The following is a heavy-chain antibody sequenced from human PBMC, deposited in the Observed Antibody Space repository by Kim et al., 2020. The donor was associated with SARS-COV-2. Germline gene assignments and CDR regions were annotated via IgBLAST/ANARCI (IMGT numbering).Heavy chain of an antibody. D-gene: IGHD3-3*02. V-gene: IGHV3-9*01. CDR3: TKDVLAGGADV. J-gene: IGHJ6*02. Sequence: IGYADSVKGRCTTTIGNAKNSLYLQMNSLRPEDTALYYCTKDVLAGGADVWGQGTAVIVSS. CDR2: I.